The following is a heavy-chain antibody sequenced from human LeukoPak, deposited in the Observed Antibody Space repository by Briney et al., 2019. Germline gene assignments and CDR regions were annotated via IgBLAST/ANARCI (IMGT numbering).Heavy chain of an antibody. V-gene: IGHV3-64*02. CDR3: ARELDYCFDY. Sequence: GGSLRLSCAASGFTFSTYAMHWVRQAPGKGLEYVSGVNSNGDTIYYADSVKGRFTISRDNSKNTSYLHMGSLRAEDTAVYYCARELDYCFDYWGQGTLVTVSS. CDR1: GFTFSTYA. CDR2: VNSNGDTI. J-gene: IGHJ4*02. D-gene: IGHD1-1*01.